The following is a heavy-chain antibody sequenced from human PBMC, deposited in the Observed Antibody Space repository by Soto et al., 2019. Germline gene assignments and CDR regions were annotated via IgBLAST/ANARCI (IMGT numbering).Heavy chain of an antibody. V-gene: IGHV1-18*01. J-gene: IGHJ4*02. D-gene: IGHD5-12*01. CDR2: ISAYNGNT. Sequence: ASVKVSCTDSGYTLNSYGISWVRQDPGQGLEWMGWISAYNGNTNYAQKLQGRVTMTTDTSTSTAYMELRSLRSDDTAVYYCARDPEMATITDDYWGQGTLVTVSS. CDR3: ARDPEMATITDDY. CDR1: GYTLNSYG.